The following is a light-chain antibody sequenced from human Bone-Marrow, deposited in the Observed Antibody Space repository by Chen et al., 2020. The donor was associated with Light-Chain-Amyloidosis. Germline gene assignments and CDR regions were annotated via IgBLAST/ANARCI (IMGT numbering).Light chain of an antibody. V-gene: IGKV3-11*02. J-gene: IGKJ3*01. CDR1: QSITSH. Sequence: TVLTQSPATLSLSPGERATLSCRASQSITSHLGWYQQKPGQAPGLLIYEISKRATGIPARFSGSGPGGNLALIITTREPEDFENYYAQEIDNWPWTFGAEAQVNIQ. CDR2: EIS. CDR3: QEIDNWPWT.